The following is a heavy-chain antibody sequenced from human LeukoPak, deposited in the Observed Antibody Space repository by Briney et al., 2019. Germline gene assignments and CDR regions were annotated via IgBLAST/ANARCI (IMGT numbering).Heavy chain of an antibody. D-gene: IGHD3-10*01. CDR1: GFTFSSYE. CDR2: ISSSGSTI. CDR3: ARDTNDHHHSGYYGMDV. V-gene: IGHV3-48*03. J-gene: IGHJ6*04. Sequence: GGSLRLSCAASGFTFSSYEMNWVRQAPGKGLEWVSYISSSGSTIYYADSVKGRFTISRDSAKNSLYLQMDSLRAEDTAVYYCARDTNDHHHSGYYGMDVWGKGTTVTVSS.